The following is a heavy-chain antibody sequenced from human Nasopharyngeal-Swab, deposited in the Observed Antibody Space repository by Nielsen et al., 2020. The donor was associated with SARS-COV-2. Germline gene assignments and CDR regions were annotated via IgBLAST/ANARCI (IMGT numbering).Heavy chain of an antibody. CDR3: AKGGGTTGKVGLDI. D-gene: IGHD1-1*01. J-gene: IGHJ3*02. CDR1: GFTFSSYG. Sequence: GESLKISCAASGFTFSSYGMHWVRQAPGKGLEWVAVISYDGSNKYYADSVKGRFTISRDNSKNTLYLQMNSLRAEDTAVYYCAKGGGTTGKVGLDIWGQGTMVTVSS. V-gene: IGHV3-30*18. CDR2: ISYDGSNK.